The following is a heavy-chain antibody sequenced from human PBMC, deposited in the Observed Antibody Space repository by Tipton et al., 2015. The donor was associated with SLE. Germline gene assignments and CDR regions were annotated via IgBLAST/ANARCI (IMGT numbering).Heavy chain of an antibody. D-gene: IGHD1-26*01. CDR3: ARDGRGYYYMDV. CDR1: RGSISSGGDY. Sequence: LRLSCTVSRGSISSGGDYWSWIRQHPGKGLEWIGYIYYSGRTYYNPALKSRVTISVDTSKNQFSLKLSSVTAADTAVYYCARDGRGYYYMDVWGKGTTVTVSS. J-gene: IGHJ6*03. V-gene: IGHV4-31*03. CDR2: IYYSGRT.